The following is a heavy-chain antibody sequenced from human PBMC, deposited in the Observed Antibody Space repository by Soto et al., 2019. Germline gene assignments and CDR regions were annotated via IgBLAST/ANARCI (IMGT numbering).Heavy chain of an antibody. CDR1: GFTFSAYA. Sequence: QVQLVESGGGEVQPGRSLRLSCAASGFTFSAYALHWVRQAPGTGLEWVATVSYGDSNKYYADSVKGRFTISRDNSKKTLFLQMNSLKVEATAIYYCARSGFYGSGILYFYGVDVWGQGTTVTVSS. CDR3: ARSGFYGSGILYFYGVDV. D-gene: IGHD3-10*01. V-gene: IGHV3-30-3*01. J-gene: IGHJ6*02. CDR2: VSYGDSNK.